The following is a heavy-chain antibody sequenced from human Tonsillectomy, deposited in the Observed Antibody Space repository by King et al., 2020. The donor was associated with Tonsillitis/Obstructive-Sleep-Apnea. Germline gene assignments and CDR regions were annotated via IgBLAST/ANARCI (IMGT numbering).Heavy chain of an antibody. Sequence: VQLVESGGGLVKPGGSLRLSCAASGFTFRDYYMSWIRQAPGKGLEWVSYMSSSGTHTNYADSVKGRFTISRDNAKNSLFLQMNSLRAEDTAVYYCARTSDYVVYWGQGTLVTVSS. CDR3: ARTSDYVVY. V-gene: IGHV3-11*05. CDR1: GFTFRDYY. CDR2: MSSSGTHT. J-gene: IGHJ4*02. D-gene: IGHD3-3*01.